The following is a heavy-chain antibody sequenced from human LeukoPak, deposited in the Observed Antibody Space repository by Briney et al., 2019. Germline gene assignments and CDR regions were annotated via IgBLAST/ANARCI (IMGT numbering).Heavy chain of an antibody. J-gene: IGHJ4*02. Sequence: GGSLRLSCAASGFIFSSYWMHWVRQAPGKGLVWVSRINSDGSSTNYADSVKGRFTISRDNAKNTLYLQMNSLRAEDTAVYYCARRVVVPAAPYYFDYWGQGTLVTVSS. V-gene: IGHV3-74*01. CDR2: INSDGSST. D-gene: IGHD2-2*01. CDR1: GFIFSSYW. CDR3: ARRVVVPAAPYYFDY.